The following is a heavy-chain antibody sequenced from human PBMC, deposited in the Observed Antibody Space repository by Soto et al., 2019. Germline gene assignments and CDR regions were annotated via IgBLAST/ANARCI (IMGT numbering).Heavy chain of an antibody. CDR1: GFTFGGSA. CDR2: IRSKAKNYAT. Sequence: PGGSLRLSCAASGFTFGGSAMHWVRQGSGKGLEWVGRIRSKAKNYATTYAASVKGRFTISRDDSKNTAYLQMSSLKSEDTAVYYCTIGEQPTPYYYYALDVWGQGTTVTVSS. J-gene: IGHJ6*02. V-gene: IGHV3-73*01. CDR3: TIGEQPTPYYYYALDV.